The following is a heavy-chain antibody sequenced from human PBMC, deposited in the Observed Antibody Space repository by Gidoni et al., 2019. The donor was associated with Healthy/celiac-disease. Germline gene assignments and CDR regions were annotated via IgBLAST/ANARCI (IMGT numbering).Heavy chain of an antibody. D-gene: IGHD3-22*01. V-gene: IGHV1-69-2*01. Sequence: EVQLVQSGAEVKKPGATVKISCTVSGKGLEWMGLVDPEDGETIYAEKFQGRVTITADTSTDTAYMELSSLRSEDTAVYYCATLKYYDSSGDAFDIWGQGTMVTVSS. J-gene: IGHJ3*02. CDR1: G. CDR3: ATLKYYDSSGDAFDI. CDR2: VDPEDGET.